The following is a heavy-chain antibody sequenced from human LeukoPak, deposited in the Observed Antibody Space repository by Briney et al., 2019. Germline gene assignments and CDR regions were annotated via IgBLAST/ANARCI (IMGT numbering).Heavy chain of an antibody. D-gene: IGHD3-3*01. CDR3: GKDWRVDY. CDR1: GFTFSSYA. CDR2: ISGSGGIT. J-gene: IGHJ4*02. Sequence: GGSLRLSCAASGFTFSSYAMSWVRQAPGKGLEWVSAISGSGGITYYADSVKGRFTISRDNPKNTLYLQMNSLRVEDSAIYYCGKDWRVDYWGQGTLVTVSS. V-gene: IGHV3-23*01.